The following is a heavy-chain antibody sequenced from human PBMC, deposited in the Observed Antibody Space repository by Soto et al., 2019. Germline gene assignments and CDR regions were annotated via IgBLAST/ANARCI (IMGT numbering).Heavy chain of an antibody. J-gene: IGHJ5*01. CDR2: IKQDGTKT. CDR3: VRDYYGQGPS. CDR1: GFSLSGYW. V-gene: IGHV3-7*04. Sequence: GGSLRLSCVVSGFSLSGYWMSWVRQAPGKGLEWVANIKQDGTKTYYVDSVKGRFTISRDNAKNSLYLEMNSLRVEDTAVYYCVRDYYGQGPSWGQGTLVTVSS. D-gene: IGHD3-10*01.